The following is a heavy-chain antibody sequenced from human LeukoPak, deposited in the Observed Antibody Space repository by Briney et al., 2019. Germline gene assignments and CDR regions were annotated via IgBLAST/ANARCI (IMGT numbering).Heavy chain of an antibody. CDR1: GFTFSSYG. Sequence: GRSLRLSCAASGFTFSSYGMHWVRQAPGKGLEWVAVISYDGSNKYYADSVKGRFTISRDNSKNTLYLQMNGLRAEDTAVYYCAKDRGSGSTELDYWGQGTLVTVSS. V-gene: IGHV3-30*18. J-gene: IGHJ4*02. CDR2: ISYDGSNK. D-gene: IGHD3-10*01. CDR3: AKDRGSGSTELDY.